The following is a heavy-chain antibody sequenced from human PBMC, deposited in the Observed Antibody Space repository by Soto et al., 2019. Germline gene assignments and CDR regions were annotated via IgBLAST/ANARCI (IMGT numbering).Heavy chain of an antibody. J-gene: IGHJ4*02. CDR1: GTTFSNYA. Sequence: QVQVVQSGAEVKKPGSSVKVSCKASGTTFSNYAISWVRQAPGQGIEWMGGIIPIFGTTNYPQKFQGRLTITADESTSTVYMELSSLTSEDTAVYYCVARRYCSGGSCPDYFDYWGQGTLVTVSS. V-gene: IGHV1-69*01. CDR2: IIPIFGTT. CDR3: VARRYCSGGSCPDYFDY. D-gene: IGHD2-15*01.